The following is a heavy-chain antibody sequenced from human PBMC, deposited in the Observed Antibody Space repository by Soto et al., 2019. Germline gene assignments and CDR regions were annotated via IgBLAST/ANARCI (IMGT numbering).Heavy chain of an antibody. Sequence: QVQLVESGGGVVQPGRSLRLSCAASGFTLSPYAMFWVRQAPGKGLEYVAVISYDGSDKYYADSVKGRFTISRDNSKNTLYLQMNSLSAEDTGIYYCARGSYGNRHYYHAMDVWGQGTTVTVSS. CDR3: ARGSYGNRHYYHAMDV. J-gene: IGHJ6*02. CDR2: ISYDGSDK. D-gene: IGHD4-4*01. V-gene: IGHV3-30-3*01. CDR1: GFTLSPYA.